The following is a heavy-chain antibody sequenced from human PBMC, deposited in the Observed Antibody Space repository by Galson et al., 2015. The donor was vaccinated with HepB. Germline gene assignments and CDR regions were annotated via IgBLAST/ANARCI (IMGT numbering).Heavy chain of an antibody. J-gene: IGHJ3*02. D-gene: IGHD2-2*01. CDR3: ARDLDIVGVSNIQYDALDI. V-gene: IGHV3-7*01. Sequence: SLRLSCAASEFTFSTYWMTWVRQAPGKGLEWVANINRGGNDKYYVDSVKGRFTISRDNTKNSLYLQMNSLRADDTAIYYCARDLDIVGVSNIQYDALDIGGQGTMVTVSS. CDR2: INRGGNDK. CDR1: EFTFSTYW.